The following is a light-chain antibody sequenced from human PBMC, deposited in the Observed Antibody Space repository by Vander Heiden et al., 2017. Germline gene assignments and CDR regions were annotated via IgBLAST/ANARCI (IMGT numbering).Light chain of an antibody. V-gene: IGKV2-28*01. Sequence: IVMTQSPLSLPVTPGEPASISCRSSQSLLHSNGYNYLDWYLQKPGQSPQLLIYLGSNRASGVPDRFSGSGSGTDFTLKISRVEAEDVGVYYCMQALQTLPITFGQGTRLEIK. CDR2: LGS. CDR3: MQALQTLPIT. J-gene: IGKJ5*01. CDR1: QSLLHSNGYNY.